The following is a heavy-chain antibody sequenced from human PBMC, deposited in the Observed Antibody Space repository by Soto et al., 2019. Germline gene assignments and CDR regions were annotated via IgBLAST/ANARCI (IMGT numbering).Heavy chain of an antibody. CDR3: TKARLWGGDGYNSYYYNAMDV. V-gene: IGHV3-9*01. J-gene: IGHJ6*02. CDR2: ISWNSGRI. D-gene: IGHD3-16*01. Sequence: GGSLRLSCAASGFTFDDYAMYWVRQVPGKGLEWVSCISWNSGRIGYADSVKGRFTISRDNAKNSLFLQMNSLRPEDTALYYCTKARLWGGDGYNSYYYNAMDVWGQGTTVTV. CDR1: GFTFDDYA.